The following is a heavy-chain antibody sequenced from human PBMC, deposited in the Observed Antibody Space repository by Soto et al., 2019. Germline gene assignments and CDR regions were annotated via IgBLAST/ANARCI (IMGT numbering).Heavy chain of an antibody. Sequence: SLKVSCKASGGTFSSYAISWVRQAPGQGLEWMGGIIPIFGTANYAQKFQGRVTITADESTSTAYMELSSLRSEDTAVYYCARRGDSSSPTFDYWGQGTLVTVSS. CDR2: IIPIFGTA. J-gene: IGHJ4*02. CDR1: GGTFSSYA. V-gene: IGHV1-69*13. D-gene: IGHD6-6*01. CDR3: ARRGDSSSPTFDY.